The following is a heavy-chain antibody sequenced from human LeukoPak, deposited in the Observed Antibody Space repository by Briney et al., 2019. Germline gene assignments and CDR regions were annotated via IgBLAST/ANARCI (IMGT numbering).Heavy chain of an antibody. J-gene: IGHJ4*02. CDR3: ASLSSIAAAGYGDY. Sequence: GGSLRLSCAASGFTFSSYSMNWVRQAPGKGLEWVSSISSSSSYIYYADSVKGRFTISRDNAKNSLYLQMNSLRAEDTAVYYCASLSSIAAAGYGDYWGQGTLVTASS. CDR1: GFTFSSYS. CDR2: ISSSSSYI. D-gene: IGHD6-13*01. V-gene: IGHV3-21*01.